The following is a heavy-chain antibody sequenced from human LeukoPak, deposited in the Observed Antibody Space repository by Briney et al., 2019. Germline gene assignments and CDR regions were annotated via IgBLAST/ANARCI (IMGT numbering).Heavy chain of an antibody. J-gene: IGHJ4*02. Sequence: GGSLRLSCAASRFSFSNYWMHWVRQAPRNRLASVSRVKSDGSNPSYADSVKGRFTISRDNAENMLYLQMNTLGAEDTAVYYCARDIVSGSGSLDYWGQGTLVTVSS. CDR1: RFSFSNYW. CDR3: ARDIVSGSGSLDY. CDR2: VKSDGSNP. V-gene: IGHV3-74*01. D-gene: IGHD3-10*01.